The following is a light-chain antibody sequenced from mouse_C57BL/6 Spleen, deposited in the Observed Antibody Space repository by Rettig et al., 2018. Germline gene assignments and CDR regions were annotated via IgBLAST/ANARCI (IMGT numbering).Light chain of an antibody. Sequence: DIVMTQSPATLSVTPGDRVSLSCRASQSISDYLHWYQQKSHESPRLLIKYASQSISGIPSRFSGSGSGSDFTLSINSVEPEDVGVYYCQNGHSFPWTFGGGT. CDR2: YAS. CDR1: QSISDY. V-gene: IGKV5-39*01. CDR3: QNGHSFPWT. J-gene: IGKJ1*01.